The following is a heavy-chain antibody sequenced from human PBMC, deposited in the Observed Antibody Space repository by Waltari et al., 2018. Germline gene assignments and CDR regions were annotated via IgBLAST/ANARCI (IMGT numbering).Heavy chain of an antibody. CDR1: GGSFSGYY. D-gene: IGHD3-22*01. V-gene: IGHV4-34*01. Sequence: QVQLQQWGAGLLKPSETLSLTCAVYGGSFSGYYWSWIRQPPGKGLEWIGESNNSGSTNYNPSLKSRVTISVDTSKNQFSLKLSSVTAADTAVYYCARGRRWYYDSSGLDYWGQGTLVTVSS. J-gene: IGHJ4*02. CDR3: ARGRRWYYDSSGLDY. CDR2: SNNSGST.